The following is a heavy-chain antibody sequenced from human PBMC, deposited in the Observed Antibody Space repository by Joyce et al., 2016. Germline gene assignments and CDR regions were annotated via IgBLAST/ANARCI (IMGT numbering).Heavy chain of an antibody. D-gene: IGHD3-16*01. CDR2: INHSGNT. CDR3: ARGGSVHNRYAL. J-gene: IGHJ4*02. Sequence: QVQLQQRGAGLLKPSETLSLTCDVYGGSVSGYYWSWIRQSPGKGLEWIGEINHSGNTSYIPSLKSRGTISVDTSKNQFSLKLSAVTAADTAVYSCARGGSVHNRYALWGQGTLVTVSS. CDR1: GGSVSGYY. V-gene: IGHV4-34*01.